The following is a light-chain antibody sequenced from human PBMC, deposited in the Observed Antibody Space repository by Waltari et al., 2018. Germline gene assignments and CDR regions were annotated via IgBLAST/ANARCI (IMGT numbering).Light chain of an antibody. V-gene: IGKV3-15*01. J-gene: IGKJ2*01. CDR3: QQYNSWPYT. Sequence: EIVMTQSPATLSVAPGARVTLPCRASQSLSDNFAWYQQKPGQAPRLLFYRKSTRATGVPARFSGSGSGTEITLTISSLQSEDFAVYYCQQYNSWPYTFGQGTKLEVK. CDR2: RKS. CDR1: QSLSDN.